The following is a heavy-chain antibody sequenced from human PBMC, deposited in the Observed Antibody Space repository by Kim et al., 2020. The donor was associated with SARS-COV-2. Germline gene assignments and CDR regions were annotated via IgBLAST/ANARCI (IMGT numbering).Heavy chain of an antibody. CDR2: ISYDGVSK. CDR3: AKEAGDYVLYHHYYGMEV. D-gene: IGHD4-17*01. V-gene: IGHV3-30*18. CDR1: GFTFGAYA. Sequence: GGSLRLSCAASGFTFGAYAMYWVRQAPGKGLEWVAVISYDGVSKYYADFVRGRFTISRDSAKNTLYLQMNSLRGEDTAIYYCAKEAGDYVLYHHYYGMEVWGQGTTVTVSS. J-gene: IGHJ6*02.